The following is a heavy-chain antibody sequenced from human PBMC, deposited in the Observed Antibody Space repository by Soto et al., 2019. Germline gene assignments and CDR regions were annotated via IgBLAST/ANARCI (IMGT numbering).Heavy chain of an antibody. CDR2: IKTDGYAA. CDR3: VRESVVAAEC. Sequence: ESGGVLVQPGGSLRLSCVASGFTFDSHWLHWVRQAPGEGLVWVSRIKTDGYAAAYADSVKGRFASSRDNTNNTVYLQMNSLRAEDTAVYFCVRESVVAAECWGQGTLVTVSS. D-gene: IGHD3-22*01. J-gene: IGHJ4*02. V-gene: IGHV3-74*01. CDR1: GFTFDSHW.